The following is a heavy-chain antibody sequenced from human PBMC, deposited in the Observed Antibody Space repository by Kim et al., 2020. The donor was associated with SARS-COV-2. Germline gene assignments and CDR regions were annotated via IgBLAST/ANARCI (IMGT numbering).Heavy chain of an antibody. J-gene: IGHJ4*02. CDR2: IHYTGST. V-gene: IGHV4-59*01. D-gene: IGHD6-19*01. Sequence: SETLSLTCTVSGGSITNYYWSWIRQTPGQGLEWIGYIHYTGSTKYNPSLKRRVTITVDTTKNQFSLQLTSVTAADTAVYYCARGGWYSAYWGQGTLVTVSS. CDR3: ARGGWYSAY. CDR1: GGSITNYY.